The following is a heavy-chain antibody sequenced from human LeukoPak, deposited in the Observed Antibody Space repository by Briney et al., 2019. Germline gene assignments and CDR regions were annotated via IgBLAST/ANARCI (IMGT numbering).Heavy chain of an antibody. V-gene: IGHV1-69*06. CDR3: ASGYCSSTGCYWFDP. Sequence: ASVKVSCKASGGTFSSYAISWVRQAPGQGLEWMGGIIPIFGTANYAQKFQGRVTITADKSTSTAYMELSSLRSEDTAVYYCASGYCSSTGCYWFDPWGQGTLVTVSS. J-gene: IGHJ5*02. CDR1: GGTFSSYA. D-gene: IGHD2-2*01. CDR2: IIPIFGTA.